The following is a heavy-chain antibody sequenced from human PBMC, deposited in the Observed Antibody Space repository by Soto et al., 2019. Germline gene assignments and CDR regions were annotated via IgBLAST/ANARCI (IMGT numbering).Heavy chain of an antibody. CDR2: ISHDGSNA. J-gene: IGHJ4*02. V-gene: IGHV3-30*18. D-gene: IGHD6-19*01. Sequence: SCAAAGFIFRSYGVHWVRQAPGKGLEWVAVISHDGSNAYYADAVNGRFTISRDNAKNTVYLQMNSLRAEDTAVYYCAKQGIEVAGTDYFDYWGQGALVTVSS. CDR3: AKQGIEVAGTDYFDY. CDR1: GFIFRSYG.